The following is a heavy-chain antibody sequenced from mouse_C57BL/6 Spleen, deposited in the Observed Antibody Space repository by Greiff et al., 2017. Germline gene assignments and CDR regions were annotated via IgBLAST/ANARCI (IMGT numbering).Heavy chain of an antibody. CDR1: GFTFSSYA. CDR3: ARGLRLLLDAMDY. CDR2: ISDGGSYT. J-gene: IGHJ4*01. V-gene: IGHV5-4*01. D-gene: IGHD3-2*02. Sequence: EVQLVESGGGLVKPGGSLKLSCAASGFTFSSYAMSWVRQTPEKRLEWVATISDGGSYTYYPDNVKGRCTISRDNAKNNLYLQMSQLKSEDTAMXYCARGLRLLLDAMDYWGQGTSVTVSS.